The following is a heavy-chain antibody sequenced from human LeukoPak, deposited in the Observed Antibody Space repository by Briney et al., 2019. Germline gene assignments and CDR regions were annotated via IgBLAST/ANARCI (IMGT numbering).Heavy chain of an antibody. CDR2: ISSSSSYI. D-gene: IGHD4-17*01. CDR3: ARVVGFGDYENYFDY. V-gene: IGHV3-21*06. Sequence: GGSLRLSCAASGFTFNNYNMNWVRQAPGKGLEWVSSISSSSSYIYYADLVKGRFTISRDNAKNSLYLQMNSLRAEDTAVYYCARVVGFGDYENYFDYWGQGTLVTVSS. J-gene: IGHJ4*02. CDR1: GFTFNNYN.